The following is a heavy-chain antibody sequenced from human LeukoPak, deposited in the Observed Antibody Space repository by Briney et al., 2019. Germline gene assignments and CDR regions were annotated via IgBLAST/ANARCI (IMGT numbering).Heavy chain of an antibody. CDR3: ASGHCSSTSCSYYFDY. V-gene: IGHV4-59*12. J-gene: IGHJ4*02. CDR2: IYYSGSI. CDR1: GGSISSYY. D-gene: IGHD2-2*01. Sequence: SETLSLTCTVSGGSISSYYWSWIRQPPGKGLEWIGYIYYSGSINYNPSLKSRVTISVDTSKNQFSLKLSSGTAADTAVYYCASGHCSSTSCSYYFDYWGQGTLVTVSS.